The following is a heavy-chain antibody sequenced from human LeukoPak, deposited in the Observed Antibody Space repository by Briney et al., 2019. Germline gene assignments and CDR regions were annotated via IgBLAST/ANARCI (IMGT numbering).Heavy chain of an antibody. CDR3: AKGGWGYYFDY. Sequence: GGSLRLSCAASGITFTNYAMSWVRQAPGKGLEWVSSISGSGGSTYYADSVKGRFTISRDSSKNTLYLQIHSLRAEDTAVYYCAKGGWGYYFDYWGQGTLVTVSS. J-gene: IGHJ4*02. CDR2: ISGSGGST. CDR1: GITFTNYA. D-gene: IGHD6-19*01. V-gene: IGHV3-23*01.